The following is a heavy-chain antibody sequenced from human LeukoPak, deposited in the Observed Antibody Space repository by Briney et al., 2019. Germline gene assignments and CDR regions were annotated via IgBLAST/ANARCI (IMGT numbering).Heavy chain of an antibody. CDR3: ARRSRDAFDF. Sequence: GGSLRLSCVASGFSFSDYDMYWVRQAPGKGLEWVSVIYSSGNTYYADSVKGRFTISRDNSKNTLYLQMNSLRAEDTAVYYCARRSRDAFDFWGQGTMVTVSS. V-gene: IGHV3-53*01. J-gene: IGHJ3*01. CDR2: IYSSGNT. CDR1: GFSFSDYD.